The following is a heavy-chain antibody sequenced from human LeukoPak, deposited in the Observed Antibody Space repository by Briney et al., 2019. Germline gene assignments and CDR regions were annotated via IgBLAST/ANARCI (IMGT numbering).Heavy chain of an antibody. CDR3: ARDRCGNSCGDAFDI. D-gene: IGHD4-23*01. V-gene: IGHV3-48*03. CDR1: GFTFSSYE. J-gene: IGHJ3*02. CDR2: ISSSGSTI. Sequence: GGSLRLSCAASGFTFSSYEMNWVRQAPGKGLEWVSYISSSGSTIYYADSVKGRFTISRDNAKNSLYLQMNSLRAEDTAVYYCARDRCGNSCGDAFDIWGQGTMVTVSS.